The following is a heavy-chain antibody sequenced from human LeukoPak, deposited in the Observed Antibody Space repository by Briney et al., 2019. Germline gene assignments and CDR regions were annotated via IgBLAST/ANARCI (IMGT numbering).Heavy chain of an antibody. Sequence: GGSLRLSCVASGFTFSDAWMSWVRQAPGKGLEWVGRVKSKTDGGTTDYAAPVRGRFTISRDDSKNTVYLELNSLRTEDTAVYYCVFDSSFWGQGTLVTVSS. CDR1: GFTFSDAW. V-gene: IGHV3-15*01. CDR2: VKSKTDGGTT. CDR3: VFDSSF. D-gene: IGHD3-22*01. J-gene: IGHJ4*02.